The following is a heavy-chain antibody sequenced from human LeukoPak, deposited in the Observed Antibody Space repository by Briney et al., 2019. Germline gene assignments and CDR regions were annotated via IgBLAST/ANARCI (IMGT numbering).Heavy chain of an antibody. CDR3: ARSYDSSGYYLAVYFDY. CDR2: ISYDGSNK. CDR1: GFTFSSYA. Sequence: GGSLRLSCAVSGFTFSSYAMHWVRQAPGKGLEWVAVISYDGSNKYYADSVKGRFTISRDNSKNTLYLQMNSLRAEDTAVYYCARSYDSSGYYLAVYFDYWGQGTLVTVSS. J-gene: IGHJ4*02. D-gene: IGHD3-22*01. V-gene: IGHV3-30-3*01.